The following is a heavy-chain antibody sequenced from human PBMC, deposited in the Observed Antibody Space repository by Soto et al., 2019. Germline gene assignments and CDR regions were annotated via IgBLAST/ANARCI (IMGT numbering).Heavy chain of an antibody. V-gene: IGHV3-33*01. Sequence: QVQLVESGGGVVQPGRSLRLSCAASGFTFSNYGMHWVRQAPGKGLEWVAVIWYDGSNKYYADSVKGRFTISRDNSKNSLYRQMNSLRAEDTAVYYCAGEDYGDSHAYWGRGTVVIVCS. CDR3: AGEDYGDSHAY. J-gene: IGHJ4*02. CDR1: GFTFSNYG. D-gene: IGHD4-17*01. CDR2: IWYDGSNK.